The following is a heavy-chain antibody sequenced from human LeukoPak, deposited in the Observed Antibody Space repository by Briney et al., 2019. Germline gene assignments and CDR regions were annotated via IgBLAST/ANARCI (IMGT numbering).Heavy chain of an antibody. D-gene: IGHD6-6*01. Sequence: SETLSLTCAVSGGSISSHYWSWIRQPPGKGLEWIGFIYYSGTTKYNPSLKSRVTISADTSKNQFSLKLSSVTAADTAVYYCARQADDSSSSLVYFDYWGQGTLVIVSS. CDR3: ARQADDSSSSLVYFDY. CDR2: IYYSGTT. J-gene: IGHJ4*02. CDR1: GGSISSHY. V-gene: IGHV4-59*08.